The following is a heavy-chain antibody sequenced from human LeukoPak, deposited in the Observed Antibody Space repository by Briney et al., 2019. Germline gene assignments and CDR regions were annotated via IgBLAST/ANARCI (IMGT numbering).Heavy chain of an antibody. CDR2: INPNSGDT. V-gene: IGHV1-2*02. J-gene: IGHJ4*02. Sequence: ASVTVSCKASGYTFTGYYMHWVRQAPGQGLEWMGWINPNSGDTKYAQKFQGRVTMTRDTSISTAYMELSRLKSDDTAVYYCATQRGSYLWGTDFDYWGQGTLVTVSS. CDR1: GYTFTGYY. D-gene: IGHD3-16*01. CDR3: ATQRGSYLWGTDFDY.